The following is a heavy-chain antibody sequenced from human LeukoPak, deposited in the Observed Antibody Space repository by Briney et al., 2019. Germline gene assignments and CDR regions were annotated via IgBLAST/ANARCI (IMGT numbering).Heavy chain of an antibody. CDR3: ATHRRSGSGGSENAFEI. J-gene: IGHJ3*02. D-gene: IGHD5-12*01. Sequence: MPSETRSLTCTVSGASISSSDYYWDWIRQAPGKGLEWIGNIYDSGTTHYNPSLKSRVTISGDTSKNQFSLKLNSVTAADTAIYYCATHRRSGSGGSENAFEIWGQGTMVTVSS. CDR1: GASISSSDYY. CDR2: IYDSGTT. V-gene: IGHV4-39*01.